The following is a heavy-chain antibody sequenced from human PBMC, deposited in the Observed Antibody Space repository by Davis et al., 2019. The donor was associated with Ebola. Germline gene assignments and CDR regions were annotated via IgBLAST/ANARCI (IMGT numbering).Heavy chain of an antibody. V-gene: IGHV5-10-1*01. CDR2: IDPTDSFT. J-gene: IGHJ4*02. D-gene: IGHD2/OR15-2a*01. CDR3: ARLRRRRIYFPEGDY. Sequence: GGSLRLSCEGSGYTFTTYWISWVRQMPGKGLEWMGRIDPTDSFTQYSPSFQGHVTISIDRSINTAYLQWSNLEASDTAMYYCARLRRRRIYFPEGDYWGQGTLVTVSS. CDR1: GYTFTTYW.